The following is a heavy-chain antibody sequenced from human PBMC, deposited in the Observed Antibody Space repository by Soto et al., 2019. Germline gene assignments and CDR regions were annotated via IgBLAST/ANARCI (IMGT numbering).Heavy chain of an antibody. D-gene: IGHD4-17*01. J-gene: IGHJ4*02. CDR3: ASDYGDYVYNY. CDR1: GGSISSSSYY. CDR2: IYYSGST. Sequence: SETLSLTCTVSGGSISSSSYYWGWIRQPPGKGLEWIGSIYYSGSTYYNPSLKSRVTISVDTSKNQFSLKLSSVTAADTAVYYCASDYGDYVYNYWGQGTLVTVSS. V-gene: IGHV4-39*01.